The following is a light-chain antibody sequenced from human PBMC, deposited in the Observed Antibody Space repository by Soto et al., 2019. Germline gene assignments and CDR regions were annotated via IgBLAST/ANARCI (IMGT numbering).Light chain of an antibody. J-gene: IGKJ1*01. CDR2: DAY. CDR1: QSVSSW. V-gene: IGKV1-5*01. Sequence: EIEMTQSPSTLSASLGERVTISCRASQSVSSWLAWYQQKPGKAPRLLIYDAYNLESGVTSRFSVSGSGTEFTLTISTLQPDDFATYYSQQYNTYRTFGQGTKVDI. CDR3: QQYNTYRT.